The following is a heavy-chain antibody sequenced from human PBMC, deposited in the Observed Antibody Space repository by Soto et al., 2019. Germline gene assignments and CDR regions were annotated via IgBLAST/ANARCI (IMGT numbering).Heavy chain of an antibody. J-gene: IGHJ3*02. CDR2: IDPSDSYT. CDR1: GYSFTRYL. D-gene: IGHD2-15*01. Sequence: ESLKPSRKCSGYSFTRYLRSLVRQMPGKGMEWMGRIDPSDSYTNYSPSFQGHVTISADKSISTAYLQWSSLKDSDTAMYYCARSSVDDAFDIWGQGTMVTVSS. V-gene: IGHV5-10-1*01. CDR3: ARSSVDDAFDI.